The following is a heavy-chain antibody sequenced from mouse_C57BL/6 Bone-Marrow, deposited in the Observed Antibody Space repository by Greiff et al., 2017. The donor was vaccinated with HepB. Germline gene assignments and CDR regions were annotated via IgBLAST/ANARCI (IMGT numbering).Heavy chain of an antibody. Sequence: EVQGVESGGDLVKPGGSLKLSCAASGFTFSSYGMSWVRQTPDKRLEWVATISSGGSYTYYPDSVKGRFTISRDNAKNTLYLQMSSLKSEDTAMYYWARRRNYYGSSLFAYWGQGTLVTVSA. CDR3: ARRRNYYGSSLFAY. J-gene: IGHJ3*01. D-gene: IGHD1-1*01. V-gene: IGHV5-6*01. CDR1: GFTFSSYG. CDR2: ISSGGSYT.